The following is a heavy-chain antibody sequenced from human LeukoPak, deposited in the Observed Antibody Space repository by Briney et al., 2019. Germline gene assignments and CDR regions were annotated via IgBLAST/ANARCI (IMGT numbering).Heavy chain of an antibody. CDR1: GFTFSSYG. Sequence: GGSLRLSCAASGFTFSSYGMHWVRQAPGKGLEWVAFIRYDGSNKYYADSVKGRFTISRDNSKNTLYLQMNSLRAEDTAVYYCAKDRLVESYAFDIRGQGTMVTVSS. CDR2: IRYDGSNK. CDR3: AKDRLVESYAFDI. D-gene: IGHD2-2*01. J-gene: IGHJ3*02. V-gene: IGHV3-30*02.